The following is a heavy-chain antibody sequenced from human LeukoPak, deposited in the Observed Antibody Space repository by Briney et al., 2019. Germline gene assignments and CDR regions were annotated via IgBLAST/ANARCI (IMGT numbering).Heavy chain of an antibody. D-gene: IGHD6-6*01. V-gene: IGHV1-18*01. J-gene: IGHJ4*02. CDR2: ISAYNGNT. Sequence: ASVKVSCKASGYTFTSYGISWVRQAPGQGLEWMGWISAYNGNTNYAQKLQGRVTMTTDTSTSTAYMELRSLRSDDTAAYYCARDRASVYSSSSVDYWGQGTLVTVSS. CDR1: GYTFTSYG. CDR3: ARDRASVYSSSSVDY.